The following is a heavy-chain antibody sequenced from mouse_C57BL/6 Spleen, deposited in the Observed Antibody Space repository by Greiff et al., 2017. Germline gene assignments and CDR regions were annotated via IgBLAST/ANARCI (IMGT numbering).Heavy chain of an antibody. V-gene: IGHV3-6*01. D-gene: IGHD1-1*01. CDR2: ISYDGSN. CDR1: GYSITSGYY. CDR3: ANYYGSSYGFAY. J-gene: IGHJ3*01. Sequence: VQLQQSGPGLVKPSQSLSLTCSVTGYSITSGYYWNWIRQFPGNKLEWMGYISYDGSNNYNPSLKNRISITRDTSKNQFFLKLNPVTTEDTATYYCANYYGSSYGFAYWGQGTLVTVSA.